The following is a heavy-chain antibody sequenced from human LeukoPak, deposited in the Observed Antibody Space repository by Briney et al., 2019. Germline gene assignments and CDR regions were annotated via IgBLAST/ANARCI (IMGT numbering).Heavy chain of an antibody. Sequence: GGSLRLSCAASGFTFSTYSMHWVRQAPGKGLEWVAVISSDGRNIYYSDSVKGRFTISRDNSTNTMYLQMNSLRAEDMAVYYCARDRIVRSAGEPFVYWGQGTLVTVSS. CDR2: ISSDGRNI. CDR1: GFTFSTYS. D-gene: IGHD2-21*01. CDR3: ARDRIVRSAGEPFVY. J-gene: IGHJ4*02. V-gene: IGHV3-30-3*01.